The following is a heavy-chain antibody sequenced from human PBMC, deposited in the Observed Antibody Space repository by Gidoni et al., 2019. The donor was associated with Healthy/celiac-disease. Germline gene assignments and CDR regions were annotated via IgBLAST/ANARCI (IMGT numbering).Heavy chain of an antibody. CDR1: GFTFSSYS. V-gene: IGHV3-21*01. J-gene: IGHJ4*02. CDR3: ARESYGSGSYYPPLFDY. Sequence: EVQLVESGGGLVKPGGSLRLSCAASGFTFSSYSMNWVRQAPGKGLEWVSSISSSSSYIYYADSVKGRFTISRDNAKNSLYLQMNSLRAEDTAVYYCARESYGSGSYYPPLFDYWGQGTLVTVSS. CDR2: ISSSSSYI. D-gene: IGHD3-10*01.